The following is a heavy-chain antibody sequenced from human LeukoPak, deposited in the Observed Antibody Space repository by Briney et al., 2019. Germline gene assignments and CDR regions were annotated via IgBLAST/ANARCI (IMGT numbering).Heavy chain of an antibody. CDR2: IYHSGST. CDR1: GGSISSCNR. Sequence: SESLSLTCAVSGGSISSCNRWWLRQPPAGEVLGLVGEIYHSGSTNYTPSLKSRVTISVDKSKNQFSLKLSTVTAEDTAVYYCARVAYYSERSAFAFFHYWGGGTLASVSS. J-gene: IGHJ4*02. V-gene: IGHV4-4*02. CDR3: ARVAYYSERSAFAFFHY. D-gene: IGHD3-22*01.